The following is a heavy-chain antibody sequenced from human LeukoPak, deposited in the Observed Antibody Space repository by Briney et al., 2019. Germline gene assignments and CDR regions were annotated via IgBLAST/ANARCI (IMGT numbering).Heavy chain of an antibody. V-gene: IGHV4-38-2*02. D-gene: IGHD6-19*01. J-gene: IGHJ4*02. Sequence: PSETLSLTCTVSGYSISSGYYWGWIRQPPGKGLEWIGSIYHSGSTYYNPSLKSRVTISVDTSKNQFSLKLSSVTAADTAVYYCARGSAVAGLLDYWGQGTLVTVSS. CDR2: IYHSGST. CDR1: GYSISSGYY. CDR3: ARGSAVAGLLDY.